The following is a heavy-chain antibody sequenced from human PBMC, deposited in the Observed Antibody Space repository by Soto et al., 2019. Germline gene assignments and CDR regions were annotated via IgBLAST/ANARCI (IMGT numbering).Heavy chain of an antibody. CDR3: SIGSWSAETFDV. CDR1: GGTFNTYT. CDR2: IIPMLPVT. D-gene: IGHD2-2*01. Sequence: QVHLIQSGAEVKNPGSSVKVSCKAAGGTFNTYTLFWVRQAPGHGLEWMGRIIPMLPVTNSAQKFQGRLTLTAHKSTGTAFMELTSLTSDDTAVYYCSIGSWSAETFDVWGQGTMVTVSS. V-gene: IGHV1-69*02. J-gene: IGHJ3*01.